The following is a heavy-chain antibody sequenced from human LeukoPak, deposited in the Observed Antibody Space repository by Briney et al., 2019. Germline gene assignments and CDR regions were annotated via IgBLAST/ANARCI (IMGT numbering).Heavy chain of an antibody. J-gene: IGHJ6*03. CDR2: IKQDGSEK. CDR1: GFTFSSYW. V-gene: IGHV3-7*01. Sequence: GGSLRLSCAASGFTFSSYWMSWVRQAPGKGLEWVANIKQDGSEKYYVDSVKGRFTISRDNAKNSLYLQMNSLRAEDTAVCYCAREDYDFWSGYSVPPPYYYYYMDVWGKGTTVTVSS. CDR3: AREDYDFWSGYSVPPPYYYYYMDV. D-gene: IGHD3-3*01.